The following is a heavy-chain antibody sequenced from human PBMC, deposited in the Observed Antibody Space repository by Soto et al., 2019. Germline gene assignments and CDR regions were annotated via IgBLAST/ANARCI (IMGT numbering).Heavy chain of an antibody. J-gene: IGHJ4*02. CDR2: MAPNSGNT. CDR1: GYTFTNYD. CDR3: ARGHFPLSFEYSSSSGY. V-gene: IGHV1-8*01. Sequence: ASVKVSCKASGYTFTNYDINLVRQASGQGLEWMGWMAPNSGNTVYAQKFQGRVTMTRDTSISTAYMELSSLRSEDTAVYYCARGHFPLSFEYSSSSGYWGQGTLVTVSS. D-gene: IGHD6-6*01.